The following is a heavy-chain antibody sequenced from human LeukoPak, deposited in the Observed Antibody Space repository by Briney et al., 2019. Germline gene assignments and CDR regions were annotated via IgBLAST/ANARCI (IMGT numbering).Heavy chain of an antibody. CDR1: GFTFSSYG. CDR2: IWCDGSNK. CDR3: ARDRLMGSGYYGGFDP. Sequence: GGSLRLSCAASGFTFSSYGMHWVRQAPGKGLEWVAVIWCDGSNKYYADSVKGRFTISRDNSRNTLYLQMNSLRAEDTAVYYCARDRLMGSGYYGGFDPWGQGTLVTVSS. V-gene: IGHV3-33*08. J-gene: IGHJ5*02. D-gene: IGHD3-22*01.